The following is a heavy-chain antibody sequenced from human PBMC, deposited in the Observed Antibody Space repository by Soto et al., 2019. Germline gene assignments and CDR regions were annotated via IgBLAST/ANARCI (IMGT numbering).Heavy chain of an antibody. D-gene: IGHD2-15*01. Sequence: EVQLLESGGGLVQPGGSLRLSCAVSGFTFSSYGMSWVRQAPGKGLEWVSGVSSSGVVTHYADSVKGRFTISRDNSKNTVYLQMNSLRAEDTAVYYCAKRGYCSGGNCYAFDYWGQGTLVTVSS. V-gene: IGHV3-23*01. CDR2: VSSSGVVT. J-gene: IGHJ4*02. CDR3: AKRGYCSGGNCYAFDY. CDR1: GFTFSSYG.